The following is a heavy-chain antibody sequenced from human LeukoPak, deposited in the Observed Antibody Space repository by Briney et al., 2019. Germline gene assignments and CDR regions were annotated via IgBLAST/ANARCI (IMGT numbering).Heavy chain of an antibody. CDR1: GDSVSSNSVT. D-gene: IGHD2-2*01. CDR3: ARRLTQYDCFDP. Sequence: SQTLSLTCAIAGDSVSSNSVTWNWIRQSPSRGLEWLGRTYYRSTWYNDYAVSVRGRITVNPDISKNQFSLHLISVTPEDTAVYYCARRLTQYDCFDPWGQGILVTVSS. J-gene: IGHJ5*02. CDR2: TYYRSTWYN. V-gene: IGHV6-1*01.